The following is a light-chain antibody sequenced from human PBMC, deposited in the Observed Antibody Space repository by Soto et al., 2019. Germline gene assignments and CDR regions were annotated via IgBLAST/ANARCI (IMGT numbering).Light chain of an antibody. V-gene: IGKV3-15*01. Sequence: EIVMTHSPATLSVSPCERVTLSFSASQSAISNLAWYQQKPGQTPRLLIYDASTRATDIPARFSGSGSGTDFTLTISSLLSEDFAVYYCHQYYKWPLTFGGGTKV. CDR1: QSAISN. J-gene: IGKJ4*01. CDR3: HQYYKWPLT. CDR2: DAS.